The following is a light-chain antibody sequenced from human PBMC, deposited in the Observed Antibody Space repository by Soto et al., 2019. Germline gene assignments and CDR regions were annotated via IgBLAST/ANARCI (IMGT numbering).Light chain of an antibody. J-gene: IGKJ1*01. V-gene: IGKV1-12*01. CDR2: AAS. CDR3: LQVKSFPRP. Sequence: DIQMTQFPSSVSASVGDTVTITCRASQDISSRLAWFQQKPGRAPKYVIQAASMLQSGFPSRFAGSGSGTECTLTINTLQPEDFATYYCLQVKSFPRPFGQGTKVDI. CDR1: QDISSR.